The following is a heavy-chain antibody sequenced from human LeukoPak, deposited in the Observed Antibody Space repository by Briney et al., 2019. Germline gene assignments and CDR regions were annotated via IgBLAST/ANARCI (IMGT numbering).Heavy chain of an antibody. D-gene: IGHD3-3*01. CDR3: ARPYYDFWSGYEEGNAFDI. Sequence: SETLSLTCTVSGGSISSSSYYWGWIRQPPGKGLEWIGSIYYSGSTYYNPSLKSRVTISVDTSKNQFSLKLSSVTAADTAVYYCARPYYDFWSGYEEGNAFDIWGQGTMVTVSS. CDR1: GGSISSSSYY. V-gene: IGHV4-39*01. CDR2: IYYSGST. J-gene: IGHJ3*02.